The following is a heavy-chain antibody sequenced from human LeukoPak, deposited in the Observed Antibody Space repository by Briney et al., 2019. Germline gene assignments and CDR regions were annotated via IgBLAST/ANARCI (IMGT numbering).Heavy chain of an antibody. CDR1: GFTFSTYG. V-gene: IGHV3-30*02. CDR2: IRFDGAYK. Sequence: GGSLRLSCAASGFTFSTYGIHWVRQAPGKGLEWVAFIRFDGAYKHTANSVKGRFTISRDNAQNTVYLYMNTLRTEDTAVYYCAKSAVRDYASGVDYFDYWGQGTLVSVFS. CDR3: AKSAVRDYASGVDYFDY. D-gene: IGHD3-10*01. J-gene: IGHJ4*02.